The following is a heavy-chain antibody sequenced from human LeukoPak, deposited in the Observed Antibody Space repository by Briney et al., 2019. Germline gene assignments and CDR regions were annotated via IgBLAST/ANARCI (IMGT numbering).Heavy chain of an antibody. J-gene: IGHJ4*02. CDR1: GFSFTSYG. V-gene: IGHV3-21*01. CDR3: ARGLVPGFLDY. D-gene: IGHD4-11*01. Sequence: TGGSLRLSCAASGFSFTSYGMNWVRQAPGKGLEWVSSISSGSTYMYYTDSVKGRFTISRDNAKNTLYLQMNSLRAEDTAVYYCARGLVPGFLDYWGQGTPVTVSS. CDR2: ISSGSTYM.